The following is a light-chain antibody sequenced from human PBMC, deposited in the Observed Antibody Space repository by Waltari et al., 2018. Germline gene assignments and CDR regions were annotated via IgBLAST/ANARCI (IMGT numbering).Light chain of an antibody. V-gene: IGKV1-5*03. J-gene: IGKJ2*01. CDR2: KAS. Sequence: DIQMTQSPSTLSASVGDRVTITCRASQTINTWLAWYQQKPGKGPMFLIYKASSLESGVPSRFSGSGSGTEFTLTISSLQPDDFATYSCQQYNSYRYTFGQGTKLEIK. CDR3: QQYNSYRYT. CDR1: QTINTW.